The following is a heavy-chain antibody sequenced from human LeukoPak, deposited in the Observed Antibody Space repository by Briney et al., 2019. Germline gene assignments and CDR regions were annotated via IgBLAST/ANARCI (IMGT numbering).Heavy chain of an antibody. CDR1: GGSFSGYY. V-gene: IGHV4-34*01. J-gene: IGHJ4*02. D-gene: IGHD3-16*02. CDR3: ARGWSYPAFDY. Sequence: SETLSLTCAVYGGSFSGYYWSWIRQPPGKGLEWIGEINHSGSTNYNPSLKSRVTIPVDTSKNQFSLKLSSVTAADTAVYYCARGWSYPAFDYWGQGTLVTVSS. CDR2: INHSGST.